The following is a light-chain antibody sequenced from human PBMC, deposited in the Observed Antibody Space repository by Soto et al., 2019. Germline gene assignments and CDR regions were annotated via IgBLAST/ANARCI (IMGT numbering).Light chain of an antibody. Sequence: QSALTQSASVSGSPGQSITISCTGTRSDVGGYNYVSWYQQHPGKAPKLIIYDVSNRPSGVSTRFSGSKSGNTASLTISRLQAEDAADYSCSSYTSTNSWVFGGGTKLTVL. CDR2: DVS. CDR3: SSYTSTNSWV. V-gene: IGLV2-14*01. J-gene: IGLJ3*02. CDR1: RSDVGGYNY.